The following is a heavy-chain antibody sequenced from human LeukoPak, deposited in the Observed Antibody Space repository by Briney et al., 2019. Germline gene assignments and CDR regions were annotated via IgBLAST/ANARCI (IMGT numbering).Heavy chain of an antibody. CDR1: GYTFPGYG. CDR3: ARVDRGQPLLNLDC. D-gene: IGHD1-14*01. Sequence: ASVKVYCKASGYTFPGYGMHWVRQAPGQGLEWMGWISPNNGGTNYAQKFQGRVTMTRDTSITTAYMELNNLRSDDTALYYCARVDRGQPLLNLDCWGQGTLVTVSS. J-gene: IGHJ4*02. V-gene: IGHV1-2*02. CDR2: ISPNNGGT.